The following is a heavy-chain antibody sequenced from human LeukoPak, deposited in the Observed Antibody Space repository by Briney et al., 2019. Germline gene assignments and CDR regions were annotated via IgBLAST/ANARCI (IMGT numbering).Heavy chain of an antibody. D-gene: IGHD2-8*01. CDR1: GFTFSVYE. V-gene: IGHV3-48*03. Sequence: GGSLRLSCAASGFTFSVYEMNWVRQAQGKGPEWVSYISASGSTEKYADSVKGRFTISRDNAKSSLYLQMNSLRVEDRAVYYCARGRGNDIWGQGTLVAVSS. CDR3: ARGRGNDI. CDR2: ISASGSTE. J-gene: IGHJ4*02.